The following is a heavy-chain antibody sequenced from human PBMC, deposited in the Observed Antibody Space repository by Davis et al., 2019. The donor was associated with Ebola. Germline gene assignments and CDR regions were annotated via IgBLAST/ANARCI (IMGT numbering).Heavy chain of an antibody. CDR1: GFTFSSHS. CDR2: ISSRGSPI. Sequence: GESLKISCAASGFTFSSHSMNWVRQAPGRGLEWVSYISSRGSPIYYADSVRGRFTTSRDNAKNSLYLQMNSLSDEDTAVYYCARTFVGGWLFDYWGQGTLVTVSS. J-gene: IGHJ4*02. CDR3: ARTFVGGWLFDY. D-gene: IGHD1-26*01. V-gene: IGHV3-48*02.